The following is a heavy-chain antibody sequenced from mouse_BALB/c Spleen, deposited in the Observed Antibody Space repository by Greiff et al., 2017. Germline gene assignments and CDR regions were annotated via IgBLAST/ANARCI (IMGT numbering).Heavy chain of an antibody. CDR2: ISSGGST. D-gene: IGHD2-4*01. J-gene: IGHJ4*01. CDR3: ARVPSTMITTRAYLDD. V-gene: IGHV5-6-5*01. Sequence: EVQVVESGGGLVKPGGSLKLSCAASGFTFSSYAMSWVRQTPEKRLEWVASISSGGSTYYPDSVKGRFTISRDNARNILYLQMSSLRSEDTAMYYCARVPSTMITTRAYLDDWGQGTSVTVSS. CDR1: GFTFSSYA.